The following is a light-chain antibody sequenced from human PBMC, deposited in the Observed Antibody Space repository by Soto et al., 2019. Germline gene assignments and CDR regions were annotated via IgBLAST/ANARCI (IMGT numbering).Light chain of an antibody. V-gene: IGKV3-15*01. CDR1: QSIGKN. J-gene: IGKJ4*01. CDR3: KKYNGWPFLT. Sequence: ETVMTQSPASLSVSPGERATLSCRASQSIGKNLAWYQQKPGQAPRLLIYGASTTAPGVPSRFSGSGSGTEFTLTIGSLQSEAVAFYYGKKYNGWPFLTFGGGTRVEIK. CDR2: GAS.